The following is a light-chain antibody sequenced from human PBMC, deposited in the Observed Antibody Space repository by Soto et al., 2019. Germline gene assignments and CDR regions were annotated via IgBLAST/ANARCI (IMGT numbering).Light chain of an antibody. CDR3: QQSYSTSWT. V-gene: IGKV1-39*01. Sequence: DIQMTQSPSTLSASVVDRVIITCRASQSISKWVAWYQQTPGQAPNLLIYAASSLQSGVPSRFSGSGSGTDFTLTISSLQPEDFATYYCQQSYSTSWTFGQGTKVE. CDR2: AAS. J-gene: IGKJ1*01. CDR1: QSISKW.